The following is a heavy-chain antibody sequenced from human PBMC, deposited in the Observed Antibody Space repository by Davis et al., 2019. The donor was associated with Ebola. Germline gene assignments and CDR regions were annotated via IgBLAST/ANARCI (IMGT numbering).Heavy chain of an antibody. D-gene: IGHD3-3*01. J-gene: IGHJ3*02. CDR1: GFTFSSYG. CDR2: ISYDGSNK. V-gene: IGHV3-30*18. Sequence: PGGSLRLSCAASGFTFSSYGMHWVRQAPGKGLEWVAVISYDGSNKYYADSVKGRFTISRDNSKNTLYLQMNSLRAEDTAVYYCAKDKFLETWDDAFDIWGQGTMVTVSS. CDR3: AKDKFLETWDDAFDI.